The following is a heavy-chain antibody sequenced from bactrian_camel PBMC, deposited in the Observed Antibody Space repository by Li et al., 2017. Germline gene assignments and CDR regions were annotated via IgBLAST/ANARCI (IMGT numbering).Heavy chain of an antibody. CDR3: AAEPPPYVDFDPLNQGDYML. J-gene: IGHJ4*01. D-gene: IGHD4*01. CDR2: IRSNGET. CDR1: GYLFINNY. V-gene: IGHV3S53*01. Sequence: VQLVESRGGSVQAGGSLKFTCLVSGYLFINNYMGWFRQSSGNEREGVATIRSNGETAYADSVKGRFTISPDNAKNTFYLQMNSLKPEDTATYSCAAEPPPYVDFDPLNQGDYMLWGQGTQVTVS.